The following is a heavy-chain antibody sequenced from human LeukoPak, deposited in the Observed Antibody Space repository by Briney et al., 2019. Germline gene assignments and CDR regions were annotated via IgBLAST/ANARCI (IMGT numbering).Heavy chain of an antibody. CDR3: ARWLNPLLPGIAVAGAYGMDV. Sequence: SETLSLTCTVSGGSISSGGYYWSWIRQHPGKGLEWIGYIYYSGSTYYNPSLKSRVTISVDTSKNQFSLKLSSVTAADTAVYYCARWLNPLLPGIAVAGAYGMDVWGQGTTVTVSS. V-gene: IGHV4-31*03. J-gene: IGHJ6*02. D-gene: IGHD6-19*01. CDR1: GGSISSGGYY. CDR2: IYYSGST.